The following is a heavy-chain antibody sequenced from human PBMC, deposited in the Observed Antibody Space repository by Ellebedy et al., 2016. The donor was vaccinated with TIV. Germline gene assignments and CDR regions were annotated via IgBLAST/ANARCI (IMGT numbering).Heavy chain of an antibody. J-gene: IGHJ4*02. CDR1: GYTFTSYD. CDR3: ARDRGGYGDYGFDY. CDR2: MNPNSGNT. D-gene: IGHD4-17*01. V-gene: IGHV1-8*01. Sequence: ASVKVSXXASGYTFTSYDINWVRQATGQGLEWMGWMNPNSGNTGYAQKFQGRVTMTRNTSISTAYMELSSLRSEDTAVYYCARDRGGYGDYGFDYWGQGTLVTVSS.